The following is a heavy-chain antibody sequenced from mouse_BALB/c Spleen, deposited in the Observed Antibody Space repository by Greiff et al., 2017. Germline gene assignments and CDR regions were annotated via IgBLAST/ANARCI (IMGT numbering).Heavy chain of an antibody. Sequence: LQQPGSELVRPGASVKLSCKASGYTFTSYWMHWVKQRPGQGLEWIGNIYPGSGSTNYDEKFKSKATLTVDTSSSTAYMQLSSLPSEDSAVYYCTTWDYWGQGTTLTVSS. CDR3: TTWDY. J-gene: IGHJ2*01. V-gene: IGHV1S22*01. CDR2: IYPGSGST. CDR1: GYTFTSYW.